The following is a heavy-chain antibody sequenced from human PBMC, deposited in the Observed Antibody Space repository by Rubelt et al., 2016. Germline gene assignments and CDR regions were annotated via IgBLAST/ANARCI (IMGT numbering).Heavy chain of an antibody. CDR2: ISTDIGNP. Sequence: QVQLVQSGAEVKKPGASVRVSCKASGYTFTSNAIHWVRQAPGQRLEWMGWISTDIGNPTYAQGFTVRFVFSLDTSVSTAYLQISSLKAEDTAVYDCARVRRYYDDAFDIWGQGTMVTVSS. CDR3: ARVRRYYDDAFDI. CDR1: GYTFTSNA. D-gene: IGHD3-22*01. J-gene: IGHJ3*02. V-gene: IGHV7-4-1*02.